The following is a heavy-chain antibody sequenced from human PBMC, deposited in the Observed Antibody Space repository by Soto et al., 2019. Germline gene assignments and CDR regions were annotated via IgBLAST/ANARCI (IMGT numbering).Heavy chain of an antibody. CDR2: IYYSGSS. D-gene: IGHD2-21*02. V-gene: IGHV4-39*07. Sequence: SETLSLTCSVSGGSISSRSYSWGWIRQPPGKGLEWIVTIYYSGSSNYDPSLKSRVTISVDTSKNQFSLKLSSVTAADTAVYYCARENGGNSAVDYWGQGTLVTVSS. CDR3: ARENGGNSAVDY. CDR1: GGSISSRSYS. J-gene: IGHJ4*02.